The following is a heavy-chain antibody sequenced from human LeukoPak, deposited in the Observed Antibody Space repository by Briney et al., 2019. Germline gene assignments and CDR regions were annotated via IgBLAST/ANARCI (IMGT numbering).Heavy chain of an antibody. CDR1: GFTFSSYA. CDR3: ARGGSSTSSSDY. D-gene: IGHD2-2*01. V-gene: IGHV3-30*04. J-gene: IGHJ4*02. CDR2: ISYDGSNK. Sequence: GRSLRLSCAASGFTFSSYAMHWVRQAPGKGLEWVAVISYDGSNKYYADSVKGRFTISRDNSKNTLYLQMNSLRAEDTAVYYCARGGSSTSSSDYWGQGTLVTVSS.